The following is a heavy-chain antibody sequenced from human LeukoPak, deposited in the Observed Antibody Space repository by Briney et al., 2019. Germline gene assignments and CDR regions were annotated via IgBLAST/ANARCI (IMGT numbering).Heavy chain of an antibody. CDR1: GGSISSGGHY. V-gene: IGHV4-30-2*01. J-gene: IGHJ4*02. CDR3: ARDRNIATDY. CDR2: IYQSGST. D-gene: IGHD2/OR15-2a*01. Sequence: SETLSLTCTVSGGSISSGGHYWSWIRQPPGKGLEWIGYIYQSGSTYYNPSLKSRVTISVDRSKNQSSLKLSSVTAADTAVYFCARDRNIATDYWGQGTLVTVSS.